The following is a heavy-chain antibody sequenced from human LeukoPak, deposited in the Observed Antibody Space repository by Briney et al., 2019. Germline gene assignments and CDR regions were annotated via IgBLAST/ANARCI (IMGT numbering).Heavy chain of an antibody. CDR2: IYYSGST. CDR1: GGSISSSSYY. D-gene: IGHD3-10*01. Sequence: PSETLSLTCTVSGGSISSSSYYWGWIRQPPGKGLEWIGSIYYSGSTYYNPSLKSRVTISVDTSKNQFSLKLSSVTAADTAVYYCAREQAGSARYMDVWGKGTTVTVSS. CDR3: AREQAGSARYMDV. V-gene: IGHV4-39*07. J-gene: IGHJ6*03.